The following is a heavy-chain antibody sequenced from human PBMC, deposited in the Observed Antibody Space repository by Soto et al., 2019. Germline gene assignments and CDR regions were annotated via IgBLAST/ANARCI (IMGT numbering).Heavy chain of an antibody. V-gene: IGHV1-2*04. CDR3: ARDYYYGSGSYSGMDV. CDR1: GYTFTGYY. CDR2: INPNSGGT. Sequence: ASVKVSCKASGYTFTGYYMHWVRQAPGQGLEWMGWINPNSGGTNYAQKFQGWVTMTRDTSISTAYMELSRLRSDDTAVYYCARDYYYGSGSYSGMDVWGQGTTVTV. D-gene: IGHD3-10*01. J-gene: IGHJ6*02.